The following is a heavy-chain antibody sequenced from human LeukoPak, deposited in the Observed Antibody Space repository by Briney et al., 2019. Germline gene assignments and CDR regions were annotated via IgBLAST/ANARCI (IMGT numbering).Heavy chain of an antibody. Sequence: PSETLSLTCTVSADFISNHYWSWIRQPAGKGLEWIGRVYTSGSTNYNPSLQSRVTMSVDTSKNQFSLKVSSVTAADTAVYYCARGSIAASGTRWFDPWGQGTLVTVSS. CDR2: VYTSGST. J-gene: IGHJ5*02. D-gene: IGHD6-13*01. CDR3: ARGSIAASGTRWFDP. V-gene: IGHV4-4*07. CDR1: ADFISNHY.